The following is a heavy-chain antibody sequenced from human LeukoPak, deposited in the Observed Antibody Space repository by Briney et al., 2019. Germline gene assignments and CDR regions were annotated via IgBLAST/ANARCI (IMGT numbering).Heavy chain of an antibody. Sequence: PGGSLRLSCAASGFTFSTFVMHWVRQTPGKGLEWVAVISYDGSNKFYADSVKGRFTISRDNSKNTLYLQMNSLRAEDTAVCYCARGGYGSGSYSYYFYGMDVWGQGTTVTVSS. D-gene: IGHD3-10*01. CDR1: GFTFSTFV. CDR3: ARGGYGSGSYSYYFYGMDV. J-gene: IGHJ6*02. CDR2: ISYDGSNK. V-gene: IGHV3-30*04.